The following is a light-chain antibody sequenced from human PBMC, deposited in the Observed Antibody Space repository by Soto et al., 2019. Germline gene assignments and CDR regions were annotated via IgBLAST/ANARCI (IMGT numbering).Light chain of an antibody. CDR1: VGSYNL. V-gene: IGLV2-23*01. J-gene: IGLJ2*01. Sequence: QSALTQPASVSGSPGQSITISCTDVGSYNLVSWYEHHPGKAPKLIIYEGTKRPSGVSNRFSGSQSGNTASLTISGLQAEDEADYYCCSYAGSSTGVFGGGTKVTVL. CDR2: EGT. CDR3: CSYAGSSTGV.